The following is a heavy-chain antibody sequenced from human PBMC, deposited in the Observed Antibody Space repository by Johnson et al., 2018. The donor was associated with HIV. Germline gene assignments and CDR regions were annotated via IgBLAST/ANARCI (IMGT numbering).Heavy chain of an antibody. Sequence: HVQLVESGGGSVKPGGSLRLSCASSGFAFSGHNMGWIRQAPGKGLEFVSYISSSGSSTYYIDSVKGRFTISRDNAKNSLYLQMNNLRVEDTAVYYCARDATPWGGDYVGYAFDLWGQGTVVTVSP. V-gene: IGHV3-11*04. J-gene: IGHJ3*01. CDR2: ISSSGSST. D-gene: IGHD4-17*01. CDR3: ARDATPWGGDYVGYAFDL. CDR1: GFAFSGHN.